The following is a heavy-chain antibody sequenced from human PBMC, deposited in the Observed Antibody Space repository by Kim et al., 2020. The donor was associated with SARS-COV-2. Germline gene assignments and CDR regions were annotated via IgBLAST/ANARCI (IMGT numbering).Heavy chain of an antibody. CDR1: GGSITSSTYY. V-gene: IGHV4-39*01. CDR2: IFYTGNT. CDR3: ARHVGRLPPSYCDF. J-gene: IGHJ4*02. Sequence: SETLSLTCTVTGGSITSSTYYWGWIRQPPGKGLEWIANIFYTGNTYYIPSLKTRLTMSVDRSKNQFSLKLSSVTAADTAVYYCARHVGRLPPSYCDFWGPGTLVTVSS.